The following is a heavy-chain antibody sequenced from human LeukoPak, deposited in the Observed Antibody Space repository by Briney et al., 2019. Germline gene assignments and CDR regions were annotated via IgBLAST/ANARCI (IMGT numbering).Heavy chain of an antibody. CDR2: ISSSSSTI. CDR3: ARRLAVAGTLGGMDA. D-gene: IGHD6-19*01. J-gene: IGHJ6*02. Sequence: SGGSLRLSCAASGFTFSSYSMNWVRQAPGKGLEWVSYISSSSSTIYYADSVKGRFTISRDNAKNSLYLQMNSLRDEDTAVYYCARRLAVAGTLGGMDAWGQGTTVTVSS. V-gene: IGHV3-48*02. CDR1: GFTFSSYS.